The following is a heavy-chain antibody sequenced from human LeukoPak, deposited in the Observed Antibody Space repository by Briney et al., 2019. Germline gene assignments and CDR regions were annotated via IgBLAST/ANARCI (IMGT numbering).Heavy chain of an antibody. CDR3: ATDVPAVTIFGY. Sequence: PGGSLRLSSAASGFTFSTYWMHWVRQAPGAGLVWVSLINSDGSSTNYADSVKGRFTISRDNAKNTLYLQMNSLRAEDTAVYYCATDVPAVTIFGYWGQGTLVTVSS. CDR1: GFTFSTYW. D-gene: IGHD2-2*01. CDR2: INSDGSST. V-gene: IGHV3-74*01. J-gene: IGHJ4*02.